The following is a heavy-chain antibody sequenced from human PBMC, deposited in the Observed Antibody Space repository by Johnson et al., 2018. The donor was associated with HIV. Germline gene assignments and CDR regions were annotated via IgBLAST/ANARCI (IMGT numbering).Heavy chain of an antibody. D-gene: IGHD1-1*01. CDR2: IKQDGSAK. V-gene: IGHV3-7*01. Sequence: VQLVESGGGLVQPGGSLRLSCAASGFTFSSYWMSWVRQAPGKGLEWVANIKQDGSAKYYVDSVKGRFTISRDNAKNSLYLQMNSLRAEETAVYYCARSATGTSADAFDIWGQGTMVTVSS. CDR1: GFTFSSYW. J-gene: IGHJ3*02. CDR3: ARSATGTSADAFDI.